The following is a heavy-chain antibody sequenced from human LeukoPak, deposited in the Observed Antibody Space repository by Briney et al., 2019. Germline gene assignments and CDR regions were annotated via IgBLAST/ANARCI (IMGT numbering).Heavy chain of an antibody. V-gene: IGHV3-23*01. J-gene: IGHJ4*02. CDR3: AKAWDIVATIAWFDY. CDR2: ISGSGGST. CDR1: GFTFSSYA. Sequence: GGSLRLSCAASGFTFSSYAMSWVRQAPGKGLEWVSAISGSGGSTYYAASVKGRFTISRDNSKNTLYLQMNSLRAEDTAVYYCAKAWDIVATIAWFDYWGQGTLVTVSS. D-gene: IGHD5-12*01.